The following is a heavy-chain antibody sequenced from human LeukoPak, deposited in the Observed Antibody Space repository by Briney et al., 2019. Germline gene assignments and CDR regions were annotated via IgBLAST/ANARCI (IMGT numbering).Heavy chain of an antibody. CDR3: AREGQWLAETDDAFDI. CDR1: GFTFSSYS. V-gene: IGHV3-21*01. D-gene: IGHD6-19*01. CDR2: ISSSSSYI. J-gene: IGHJ3*02. Sequence: GGSLRLSCAASGFTFSSYSMTWVRQAPGKGLEWVSSISSSSSYIYYADSVKGRFTISRDNAKNSLYLQMNSLRAEDTAVYHCAREGQWLAETDDAFDIWGQGTMVTVSS.